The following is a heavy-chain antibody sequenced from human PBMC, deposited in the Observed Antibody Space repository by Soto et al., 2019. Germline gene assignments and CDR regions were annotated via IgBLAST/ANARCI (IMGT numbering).Heavy chain of an antibody. CDR2: ISAYNGNT. Sequence: ASVKGSCKAAGYTFANKGIRWGRQAPGEGVEGMGWISAYNGNTNYAQKLQGRVTMTTDKSTSTAYMELRSLRSHDPAVYYCAREVGYFDFWTGYHPGRDSYYGMDVWGQGTTVPVSS. V-gene: IGHV1-18*01. D-gene: IGHD3-3*01. J-gene: IGHJ6*02. CDR3: AREVGYFDFWTGYHPGRDSYYGMDV. CDR1: GYTFANKG.